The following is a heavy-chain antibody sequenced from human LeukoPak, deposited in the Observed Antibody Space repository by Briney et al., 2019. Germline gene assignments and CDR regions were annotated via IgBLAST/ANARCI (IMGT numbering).Heavy chain of an antibody. CDR3: ARDLNEGYSSGCFYY. D-gene: IGHD6-19*01. J-gene: IGHJ4*02. CDR2: ISSSSSYI. Sequence: PGGSLRLSCAASGFTFSSYAMSWVRQAPGKGLEWVSSISSSSSYIYYADSVKGRFTISRDNAKNSLYLQMNSLRAEDTAVYYCARDLNEGYSSGCFYYWGQGTLVTVSS. V-gene: IGHV3-21*01. CDR1: GFTFSSYA.